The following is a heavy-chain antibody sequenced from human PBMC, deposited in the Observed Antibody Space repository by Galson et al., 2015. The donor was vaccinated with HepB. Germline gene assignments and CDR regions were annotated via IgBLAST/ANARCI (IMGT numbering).Heavy chain of an antibody. V-gene: IGHV3-23*01. Sequence: SLRLSCAASGFTFNNYAMSWVRQAPGKGLEGLSIINTSGGNIYYTDSVKGRFTISRDNSKNTLYLQMNSLRAEDTAVYYCAKVPLDGSGYHYIQHWGQGTLVTVSS. J-gene: IGHJ1*01. CDR2: INTSGGNI. CDR1: GFTFNNYA. CDR3: AKVPLDGSGYHYIQH. D-gene: IGHD3-22*01.